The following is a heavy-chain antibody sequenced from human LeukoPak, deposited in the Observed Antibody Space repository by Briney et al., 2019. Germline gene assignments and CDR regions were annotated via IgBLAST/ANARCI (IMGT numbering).Heavy chain of an antibody. D-gene: IGHD6-19*01. J-gene: IGHJ4*02. V-gene: IGHV3-23*01. CDR2: ISGSGGST. CDR3: ATYSSGWSLGGY. CDR1: GFTFSSYA. Sequence: PGGPLRLSCAASGFTFSSYAMTWVRQAPGKGLEWVSGISGSGGSTYYADSVKGRFTISRDNSKNTLYLQMNSLRAEDTAVYYCATYSSGWSLGGYWGQGTLVTVSS.